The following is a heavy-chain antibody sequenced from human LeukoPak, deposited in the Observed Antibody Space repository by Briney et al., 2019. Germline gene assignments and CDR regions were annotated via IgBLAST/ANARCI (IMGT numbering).Heavy chain of an antibody. V-gene: IGHV3-23*01. CDR1: GFTFSSYA. CDR3: AKMKGHPLPKYYMDV. Sequence: GGSLRLSCAASGFTFSSYAMSWVRQAPGKGLEWVSAISGSGGSTYHADSVKGRFTISRDSSKNTIYLQMNSLRAEDTAIYYCAKMKGHPLPKYYMDVWGQGTTVTVSS. CDR2: ISGSGGST. D-gene: IGHD1-26*01. J-gene: IGHJ6*01.